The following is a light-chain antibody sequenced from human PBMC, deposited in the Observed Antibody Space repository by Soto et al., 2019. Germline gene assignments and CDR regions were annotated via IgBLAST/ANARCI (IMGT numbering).Light chain of an antibody. CDR1: RTINTY. J-gene: IGKJ4*01. V-gene: IGKV1-39*01. CDR2: GAS. Sequence: DVRMTQSPSSLSASVGDTITITCRASRTINTYLNWFQQKPGEPPRLLIYGASTLHDGVPSRSSGSGSGADFTLTISGLQPEDFASYHCQQTYSDISFGGGTKVDSK. CDR3: QQTYSDIS.